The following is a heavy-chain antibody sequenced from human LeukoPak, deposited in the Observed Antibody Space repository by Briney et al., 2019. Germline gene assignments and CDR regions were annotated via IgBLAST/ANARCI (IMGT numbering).Heavy chain of an antibody. D-gene: IGHD6-19*01. CDR1: GGSVSNYY. Sequence: SETLSLTCTVSGGSVSNYYWSWIRQPPGKGLEWIGYIYYSGSTNYNPSLKSRVTISVDTSKNQFSLKLSSVTAADTAVYYCARHYGGSGGWYYYWGQGTLVTVSS. CDR3: ARHYGGSGGWYYY. CDR2: IYYSGST. J-gene: IGHJ4*02. V-gene: IGHV4-59*08.